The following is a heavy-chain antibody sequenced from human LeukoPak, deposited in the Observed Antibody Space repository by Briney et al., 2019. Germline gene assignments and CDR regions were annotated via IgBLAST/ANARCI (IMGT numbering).Heavy chain of an antibody. CDR3: ARDYGDYGEPIDY. Sequence: PSETLSLARTVSGGSLSSYYWSWIRQPAGKGLEWIGRIYTRGSTNYNPSLQSRVTMSVDTSKNLFSLKLSSVTAADTAVYYCARDYGDYGEPIDYWGQGTLVTVSS. CDR2: IYTRGST. J-gene: IGHJ4*02. V-gene: IGHV4-4*07. CDR1: GGSLSSYY. D-gene: IGHD4-17*01.